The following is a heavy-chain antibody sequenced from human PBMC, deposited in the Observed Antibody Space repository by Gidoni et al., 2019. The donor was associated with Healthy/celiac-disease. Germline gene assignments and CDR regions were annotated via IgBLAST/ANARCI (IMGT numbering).Heavy chain of an antibody. V-gene: IGHV3-49*03. CDR1: GFTFGDYA. J-gene: IGHJ5*02. D-gene: IGHD3-22*01. CDR2: IRSKAYGGTT. Sequence: EVQLVESGGGLVQPGRSLRLSCTASGFTFGDYAMSWFRQAPGKGLEWVGFIRSKAYGGTTEYAASVKGRFTISRDDSKSIAYLQMNSLKTEDTAVYYCTRDDYYDSSGYYYRNWFDPWGQGTLVTVSS. CDR3: TRDDYYDSSGYYYRNWFDP.